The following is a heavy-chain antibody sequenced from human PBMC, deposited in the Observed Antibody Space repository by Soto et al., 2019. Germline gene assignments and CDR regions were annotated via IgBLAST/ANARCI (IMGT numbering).Heavy chain of an antibody. CDR3: AKVAGGLGYFDL. J-gene: IGHJ2*01. V-gene: IGHV3-23*01. CDR1: GFIFSDYA. CDR2: ISASGGNI. D-gene: IGHD3-16*01. Sequence: LRLSCVASGFIFSDYAMTWVRQAPGKGLEWVATISASGGNIEYTDSLKGRFTISRDNSKNTLYLQLNGLTADDTAVHYCAKVAGGLGYFDLWGRGTLVTVSS.